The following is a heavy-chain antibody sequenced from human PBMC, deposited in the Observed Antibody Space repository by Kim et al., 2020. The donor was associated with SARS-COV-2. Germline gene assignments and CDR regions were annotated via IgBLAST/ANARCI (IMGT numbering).Heavy chain of an antibody. D-gene: IGHD6-13*01. J-gene: IGHJ4*02. CDR2: TYYRSKWYD. CDR3: ARDQVLGSSWYYFDY. V-gene: IGHV6-1*01. CDR1: GDSVSSNSAA. Sequence: SQTLSLTCAISGDSVSSNSAAWSWIRQSPSRGLERLGRTYYRSKWYDDYALSVKGRITINPDTTKNQFSLQLNSVTPEDTAVYFCARDQVLGSSWYYFDYWGQGTLVTVSS.